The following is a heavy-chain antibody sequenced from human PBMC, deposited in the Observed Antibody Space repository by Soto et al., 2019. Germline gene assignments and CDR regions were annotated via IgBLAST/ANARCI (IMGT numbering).Heavy chain of an antibody. D-gene: IGHD3-10*01. CDR3: ARLPQFLWFGALTSHAYYFNY. CDR1: GYSFSTYW. Sequence: PGESLKISCTGSGYSFSTYWIAWVRQMPGKGLEWMGIIYPGDSDTRYSPSFQGQVTISADTSTKTAYLQWSSLKASDTAIYYCARLPQFLWFGALTSHAYYFNYWGPGTLVTVSS. CDR2: IYPGDSDT. J-gene: IGHJ4*02. V-gene: IGHV5-51*01.